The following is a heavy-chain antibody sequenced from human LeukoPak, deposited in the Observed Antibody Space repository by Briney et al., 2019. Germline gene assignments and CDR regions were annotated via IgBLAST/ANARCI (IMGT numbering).Heavy chain of an antibody. J-gene: IGHJ4*02. V-gene: IGHV3-7*01. CDR3: ARGPSLKMATIGGDY. Sequence: GGSLRLSCAASGFTVNNKYMTWVRQAPGKGLEWAANINEDGSEKYYVDSVKGRFTISRDNANNSLYLQMNSLRAEDTAVYYCARGPSLKMATIGGDYWGQGTLVTVSS. CDR1: GFTVNNKY. CDR2: INEDGSEK. D-gene: IGHD5-24*01.